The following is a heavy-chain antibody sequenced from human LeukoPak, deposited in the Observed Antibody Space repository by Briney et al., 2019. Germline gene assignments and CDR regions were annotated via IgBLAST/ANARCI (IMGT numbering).Heavy chain of an antibody. Sequence: GGSLRLSCAASGFTFSSYSMNWVRQAPGKGLEWVSVIYSGGSTYYADSVKGRFTISRDNSKNTLYLQMNSLRAEDTAVYYCAKEGGKIAAADAFDYWGQGTLVTVSS. CDR3: AKEGGKIAAADAFDY. CDR2: IYSGGST. V-gene: IGHV3-66*01. J-gene: IGHJ4*02. CDR1: GFTFSSYS. D-gene: IGHD6-13*01.